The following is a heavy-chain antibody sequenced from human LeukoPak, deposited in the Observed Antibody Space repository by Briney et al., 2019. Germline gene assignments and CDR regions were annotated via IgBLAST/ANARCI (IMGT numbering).Heavy chain of an antibody. V-gene: IGHV1-3*01. CDR1: GYTFTNYI. D-gene: IGHD2-2*01. CDR3: ASGVVPAALWYY. CDR2: INAGNGDT. Sequence: ASVKVSCKASGYTFTNYIIHWVRQAPGQRLEWMGWINAGNGDTEYSHKFQGRVTSTRDTSASAAYMELSSLRSEDTAVYYCASGVVPAALWYYWGQGTLVTVSS. J-gene: IGHJ4*02.